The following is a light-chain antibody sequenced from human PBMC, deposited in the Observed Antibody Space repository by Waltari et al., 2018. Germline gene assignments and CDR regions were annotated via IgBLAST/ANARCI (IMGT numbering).Light chain of an antibody. Sequence: SYVLTQPPSVSVAPGPTARITCGGPTIGRKSGHWHQHKPGQAPVLVVYDDSDRPSGIPGRFSGSNAGNTATLTISKVEAGDEADYYCQVWDSSLEHRYVFGTGTKVTVL. J-gene: IGLJ1*01. CDR3: QVWDSSLEHRYV. CDR1: TIGRKS. V-gene: IGLV3-21*02. CDR2: DDS.